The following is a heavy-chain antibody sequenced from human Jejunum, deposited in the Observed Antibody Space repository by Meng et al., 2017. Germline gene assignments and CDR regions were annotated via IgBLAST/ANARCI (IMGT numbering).Heavy chain of an antibody. CDR3: AREREMSTIDYFDY. CDR1: GFTFSSYE. V-gene: IGHV3-48*03. Sequence: GESLKISCEASGFTFSSYEMNWVRQAPGKGLEWLSYISRSGATIYYADSVLGRFTISRDDARNSPYLQMNSLLAEDTAVYYCAREREMSTIDYFDYWGQGTLVTVSS. J-gene: IGHJ4*02. CDR2: ISRSGATI. D-gene: IGHD5-24*01.